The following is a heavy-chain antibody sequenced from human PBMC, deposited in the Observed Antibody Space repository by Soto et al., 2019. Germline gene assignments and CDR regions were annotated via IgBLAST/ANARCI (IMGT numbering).Heavy chain of an antibody. CDR2: INHSGST. CDR1: GGSFSGFY. J-gene: IGHJ5*02. D-gene: IGHD3-3*01. V-gene: IGHV4-34*01. Sequence: PSETLSLTCAGYGGSFSGFYWSWIRQPPGKGLEWIGDINHSGSTNYNPSLKSRVTISVDTSKNQFSLKLSSVTAADTAVYYCARVQRTFWSGYYKGFDPWGQGTLVTVSS. CDR3: ARVQRTFWSGYYKGFDP.